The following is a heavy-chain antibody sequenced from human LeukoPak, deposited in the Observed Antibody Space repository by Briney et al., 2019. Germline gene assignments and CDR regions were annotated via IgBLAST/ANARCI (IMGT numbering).Heavy chain of an antibody. CDR3: ARESQLLFDAFDI. D-gene: IGHD2/OR15-2a*01. CDR2: IKEDGSEK. V-gene: IGHV3-7*01. CDR1: KFTFSSYW. Sequence: GGSLRLSCAVSKFTFSSYWMTWVRQAPGKGLEWVANIKEDGSEKYYVDSVKGRFTISRDNAKNSLSLQMNSLRAEDTAVYYCARESQLLFDAFDIWGQGTVVTVSS. J-gene: IGHJ3*02.